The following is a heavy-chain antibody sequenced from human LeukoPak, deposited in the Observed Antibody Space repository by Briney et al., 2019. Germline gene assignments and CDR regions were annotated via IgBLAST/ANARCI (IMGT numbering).Heavy chain of an antibody. CDR3: ARDGVRLTAVAAPWYFDY. Sequence: ASVKVSCKASGGIFSSYAISWVRQAPGQGLEWMGGIIPIFGTANYAQKFQGRVTITTDESTSTAYMELSSLRSEDTAVYYCARDGVRLTAVAAPWYFDYWGQGTLVTVSS. CDR1: GGIFSSYA. J-gene: IGHJ4*02. CDR2: IIPIFGTA. V-gene: IGHV1-69*05. D-gene: IGHD6-19*01.